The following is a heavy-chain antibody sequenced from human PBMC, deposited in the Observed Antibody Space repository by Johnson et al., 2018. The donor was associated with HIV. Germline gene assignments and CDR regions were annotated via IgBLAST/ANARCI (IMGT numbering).Heavy chain of an antibody. Sequence: VQLEESGGGLVQPGGSLRLSCAASGFTISSNYMSWVRQVPGKGLEWVSVINSGGSTYYADFVKGRFIISRDNSKNTLYIQMNSLRAEDTAVYYCARDALESPWGFDIWGQGTLVTVSS. CDR3: ARDALESPWGFDI. D-gene: IGHD7-27*01. V-gene: IGHV3-66*01. CDR2: INSGGST. CDR1: GFTISSNY. J-gene: IGHJ3*02.